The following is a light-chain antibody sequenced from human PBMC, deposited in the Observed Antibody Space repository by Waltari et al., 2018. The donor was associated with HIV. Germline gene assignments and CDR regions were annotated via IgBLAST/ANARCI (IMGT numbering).Light chain of an antibody. CDR2: KDT. Sequence: SYELTQPPSVSVSPGQTARITCSGDALSKQYAYWYQQKPGQAPVVVIYKDTRKSSGILERFSGSTSGTTVTLTISGVQAEGEADYYCQSADSSGNWLFGGGTKLTVV. V-gene: IGLV3-25*03. CDR3: QSADSSGNWL. CDR1: ALSKQY. J-gene: IGLJ3*02.